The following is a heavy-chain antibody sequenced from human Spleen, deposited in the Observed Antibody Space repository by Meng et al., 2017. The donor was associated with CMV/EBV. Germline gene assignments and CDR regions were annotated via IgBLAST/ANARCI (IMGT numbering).Heavy chain of an antibody. Sequence: YSFTSYGISWVRQAPGQGLEWMGWISAYNGNTKYAQKLQGRVTMTTDTSTGTAYMELRSLRSDDTALYYCARDAALYGSGLPYVGDYWGQGTLVTVSS. J-gene: IGHJ4*02. CDR1: YSFTSYG. V-gene: IGHV1-18*01. D-gene: IGHD3-10*01. CDR3: ARDAALYGSGLPYVGDY. CDR2: ISAYNGNT.